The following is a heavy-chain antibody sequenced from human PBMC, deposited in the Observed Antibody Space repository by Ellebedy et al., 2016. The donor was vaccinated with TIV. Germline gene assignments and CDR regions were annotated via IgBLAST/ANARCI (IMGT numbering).Heavy chain of an antibody. V-gene: IGHV3-48*02. CDR3: ARDCTVTSCSVWHAFDI. CDR1: GFTFSSYS. CDR2: ITTSSSSI. D-gene: IGHD2-2*01. Sequence: GGSLRLSXAASGFTFSSYSMNWVRQAPGKGLEWVSYITTSSSSIYYADSVKGRFTNSRDNAKNSLYLQMNSLRDEDTALYYCARDCTVTSCSVWHAFDIWGQGTMVTVSS. J-gene: IGHJ3*02.